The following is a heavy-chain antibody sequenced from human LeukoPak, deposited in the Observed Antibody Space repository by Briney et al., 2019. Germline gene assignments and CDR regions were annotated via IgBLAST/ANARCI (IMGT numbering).Heavy chain of an antibody. Sequence: GGSLRPSCAVSGFTFAFYEMNWVRQAPGQGLEWISYISSTGKTMYYADSVKGRFTVSRDSAENSVSLQMDSLTADDTAVYYCARVGPRYASSWNIDYWGQGILVTVSS. V-gene: IGHV3-48*03. J-gene: IGHJ4*02. D-gene: IGHD6-13*01. CDR3: ARVGPRYASSWNIDY. CDR1: GFTFAFYE. CDR2: ISSTGKTM.